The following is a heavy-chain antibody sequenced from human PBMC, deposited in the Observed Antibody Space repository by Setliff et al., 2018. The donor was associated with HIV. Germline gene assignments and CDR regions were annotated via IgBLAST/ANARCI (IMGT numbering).Heavy chain of an antibody. Sequence: ASVKVSCKASGYTFTTYSLHWVRQAPGQSLEWMGWINVGNGDTKYSQGSQGRITITRDTSANTAYMELSRLRSDDTAVYFCARGALLAVFDFDHWGHGTLVTVSS. CDR2: INVGNGDT. V-gene: IGHV1-3*01. CDR1: GYTFTTYS. D-gene: IGHD3-10*01. CDR3: ARGALLAVFDFDH. J-gene: IGHJ4*01.